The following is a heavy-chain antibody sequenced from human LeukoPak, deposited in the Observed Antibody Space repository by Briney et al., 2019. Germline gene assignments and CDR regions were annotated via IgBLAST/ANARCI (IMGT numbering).Heavy chain of an antibody. CDR1: GGSISSYY. V-gene: IGHV4-59*12. Sequence: PSETLSLTCTVSGGSISSYYWSWIRQAPGKGLEWIGEIYHSGSTNYNPSLKSRVTISVDKSKNQFSLNLISVTAADTAVYYCVRAYDYWGQGTLVTVSS. J-gene: IGHJ4*02. CDR3: VRAYDY. CDR2: IYHSGST.